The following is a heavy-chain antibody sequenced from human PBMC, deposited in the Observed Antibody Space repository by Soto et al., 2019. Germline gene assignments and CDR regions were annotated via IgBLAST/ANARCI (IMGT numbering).Heavy chain of an antibody. CDR3: ARVYCSTTTCHVQAFDS. CDR1: GFTFSSYE. V-gene: IGHV3-48*03. J-gene: IGHJ4*02. CDR2: ISSAGDSS. D-gene: IGHD2-2*01. Sequence: LRLSCAASGFTFSSYEMNWVRQAPGKTPEWVSYISSAGDSSYYADSVKSRFTISRDNAKNSLYLQMNSLRVEDTAVYYCARVYCSTTTCHVQAFDSWGQGTLVTVSS.